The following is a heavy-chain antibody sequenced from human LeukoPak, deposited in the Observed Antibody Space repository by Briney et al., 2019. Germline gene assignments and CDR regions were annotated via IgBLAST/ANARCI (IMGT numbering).Heavy chain of an antibody. D-gene: IGHD3-10*01. CDR2: INSDGSNT. CDR1: GFTFSSYW. Sequence: HPGGSLRLSCAASGFTFSSYWMHWVRQAPGKGLVWVSRINSDGSNTFYADSVKGRFTISRDNAKNTLLLQMNSLRVEDTAVYYCARDYYGSGDYWGQGTLVTVSS. J-gene: IGHJ4*02. CDR3: ARDYYGSGDY. V-gene: IGHV3-74*01.